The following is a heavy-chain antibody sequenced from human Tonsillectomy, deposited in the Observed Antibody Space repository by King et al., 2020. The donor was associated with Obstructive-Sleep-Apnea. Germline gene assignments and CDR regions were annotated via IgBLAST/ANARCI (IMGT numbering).Heavy chain of an antibody. D-gene: IGHD3-3*01. Sequence: QLQESGPGLVKPSETLSLTCSVSGGSISSSSYYWGWIRQPPGKGVAWIGTICYSGSTYYDPSLMRRVTNSVDTSKNQFSLNMSSVTAADTAVYYCARVGLTMFGVVYGLDVWGQGNTVTVSS. V-gene: IGHV4-39*07. CDR3: ARVGLTMFGVVYGLDV. J-gene: IGHJ6*02. CDR2: ICYSGST. CDR1: GGSISSSSYY.